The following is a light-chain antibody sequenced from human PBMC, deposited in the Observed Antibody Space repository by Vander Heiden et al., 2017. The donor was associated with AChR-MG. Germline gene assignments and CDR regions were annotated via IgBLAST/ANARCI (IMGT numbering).Light chain of an antibody. CDR2: WAS. CDR3: QQYYNTPFT. V-gene: IGKV4-1*01. Sequence: IVMTQSPDSLAVSLGERATINKKNYLAWYQQKPGQPPNLLIYWASTRESGVPDRFSGSGSGTDFTLTISSLQAEDVAVYYCQQYYNTPFTFGPGTKVDIK. CDR1: KKNY. J-gene: IGKJ3*01.